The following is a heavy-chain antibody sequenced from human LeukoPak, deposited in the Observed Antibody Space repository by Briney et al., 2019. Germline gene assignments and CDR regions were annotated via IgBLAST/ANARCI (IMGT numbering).Heavy chain of an antibody. Sequence: GGSLRLSCAASGFTVRANYMSWVRQAPGKGLEWVSVLYSGGNTYYADSVKGRFTISRDDSKNTLYLQMSSLRVADTAVYYCARVGSGDIYGYGDYWGQGTLVTVSS. V-gene: IGHV3-66*01. D-gene: IGHD5-18*01. CDR2: LYSGGNT. J-gene: IGHJ4*02. CDR1: GFTVRANY. CDR3: ARVGSGDIYGYGDY.